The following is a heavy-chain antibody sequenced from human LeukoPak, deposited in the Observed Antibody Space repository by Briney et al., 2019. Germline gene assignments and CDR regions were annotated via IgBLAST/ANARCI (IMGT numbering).Heavy chain of an antibody. D-gene: IGHD3-22*01. J-gene: IGHJ4*02. CDR2: IKSDGSST. CDR1: GFTFSNYW. V-gene: IGHV3-74*01. CDR3: AKDHDSSGYYYFDY. Sequence: GGSLRLSCAASGFTFSNYWMHWVRQAPGKGLVWVSRIKSDGSSTNYADSVKGRFTISRDNAKNTLYLQMNSLRAEDTAVYYCAKDHDSSGYYYFDYWGQGTLVTVSS.